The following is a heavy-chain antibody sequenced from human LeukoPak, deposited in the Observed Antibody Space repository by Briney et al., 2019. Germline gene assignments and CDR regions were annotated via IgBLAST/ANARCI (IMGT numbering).Heavy chain of an antibody. D-gene: IGHD6-6*01. CDR3: ARVGIAARKYYYYYMDV. J-gene: IGHJ6*03. CDR1: GYTFTSYD. V-gene: IGHV1-8*01. Sequence: ASVKVSCKASGYTFTSYDINWVRQATGRGLEWMGWMNPNSGDTGYAQKFQGRVTMTRNTSISTAYMELSSLRSEDTAVYYCARVGIAARKYYYYYMDVWGKGTTVTVSS. CDR2: MNPNSGDT.